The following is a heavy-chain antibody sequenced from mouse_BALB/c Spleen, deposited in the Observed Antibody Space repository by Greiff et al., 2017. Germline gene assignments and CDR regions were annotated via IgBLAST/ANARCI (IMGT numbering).Heavy chain of an antibody. D-gene: IGHD2-1*01. CDR2: ISSGGSYT. V-gene: IGHV5-6-4*01. J-gene: IGHJ1*01. CDR1: GFTFSSYT. Sequence: VQLKQSGGGLVKPGGSLKLSCAASGFTFSSYTMSWVRQTPEKRLEWVATISSGGSYTYYPDSVKGRFTISRDNAKNTLYLQMSSLKSEDTAMYYCTRDDGNYPYWYFDVWGAGTTVTVSS. CDR3: TRDDGNYPYWYFDV.